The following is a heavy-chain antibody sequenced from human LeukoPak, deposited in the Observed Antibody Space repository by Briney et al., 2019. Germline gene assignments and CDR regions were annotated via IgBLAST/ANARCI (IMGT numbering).Heavy chain of an antibody. D-gene: IGHD4-11*01. CDR3: ARDWGYSNYGGNFMDV. CDR2: INPNSGGT. Sequence: GASVKVSCKGSGYTFTGYYMHWVRQAPGQGLEWMGWINPNSGGTNYAQKFQGRVTLARDTSIRTVYMELSSLTSDDTAVYYCARDWGYSNYGGNFMDVWGKGTTVTVSS. J-gene: IGHJ6*03. V-gene: IGHV1-2*02. CDR1: GYTFTGYY.